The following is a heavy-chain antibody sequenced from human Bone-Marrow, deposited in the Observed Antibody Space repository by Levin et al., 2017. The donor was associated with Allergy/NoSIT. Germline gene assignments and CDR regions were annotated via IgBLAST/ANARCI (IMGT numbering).Heavy chain of an antibody. V-gene: IGHV3-48*02. CDR2: ISSSSSTI. J-gene: IGHJ5*02. Sequence: PGGSLRLSCAASGFTFSSYSMNWVRQAPGKGLEWVSYISSSSSTIYYADSVKGRFTISRDNAKNSLYLQMNSLRDEDTAVYYCARDGDIVVVPAEVNWFDPWGQGTLVTVSS. CDR1: GFTFSSYS. D-gene: IGHD2-2*01. CDR3: ARDGDIVVVPAEVNWFDP.